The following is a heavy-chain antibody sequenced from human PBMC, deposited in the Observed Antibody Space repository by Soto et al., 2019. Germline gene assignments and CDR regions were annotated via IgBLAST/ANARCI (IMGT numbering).Heavy chain of an antibody. CDR1: GFTFSSYA. D-gene: IGHD4-17*01. Sequence: EVQLLESGGGLVQPGGSLRLSCAVSGFTFSSYAMSWVRQAPGKGPEWVSSISGAGGVTHYADSVRGRFTISRDNSKNTPYLQMNSLRAEDTAVYYCAKDKSRGVTVTPDYWGQGTLVTVSS. CDR2: ISGAGGVT. J-gene: IGHJ4*02. V-gene: IGHV3-23*01. CDR3: AKDKSRGVTVTPDY.